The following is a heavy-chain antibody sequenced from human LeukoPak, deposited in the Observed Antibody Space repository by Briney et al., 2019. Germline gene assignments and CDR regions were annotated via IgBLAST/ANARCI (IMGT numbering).Heavy chain of an antibody. V-gene: IGHV3-21*01. CDR2: ISSSSSYI. Sequence: GGSLRLSCAASGFTFSIYTINSVRQAPGKGLEWVSSISSSSSYIYYADSVKGRLTISRDNAKNSLYLQMNSLRAEDTAVYYCARGDGRGSYKDYYFDYWGQGTLVTVSS. CDR1: GFTFSIYT. D-gene: IGHD1-26*01. CDR3: ARGDGRGSYKDYYFDY. J-gene: IGHJ4*02.